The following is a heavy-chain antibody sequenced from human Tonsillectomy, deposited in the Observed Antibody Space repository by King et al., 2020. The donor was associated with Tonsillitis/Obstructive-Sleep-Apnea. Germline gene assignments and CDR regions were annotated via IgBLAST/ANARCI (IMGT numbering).Heavy chain of an antibody. J-gene: IGHJ6*03. V-gene: IGHV3-30*01. CDR1: GFTFSSYA. D-gene: IGHD3-16*02. CDR3: ARTGGDYVWASYRDMDV. CDR2: ISYDGSNK. Sequence: VQLVESGGGVVQPGRSLRLSCAASGFTFSSYAMHWVRQAPGKGLEWVAVISYDGSNKYYADSVKGRFTISRDNSKNTLYLQMNSLRAEDTAVYYCARTGGDYVWASYRDMDVWGKGTTVSVSS.